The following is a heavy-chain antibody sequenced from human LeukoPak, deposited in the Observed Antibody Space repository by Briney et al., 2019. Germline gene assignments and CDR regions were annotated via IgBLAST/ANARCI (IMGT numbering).Heavy chain of an antibody. CDR2: FYSSGGT. CDR3: ARVFCSGGNCYPNNAFDI. V-gene: IGHV4-4*07. D-gene: IGHD2-15*01. J-gene: IGHJ3*02. Sequence: SETLSLTCTVSGGSISGYYWSWIRQPAGKGLEWTGRFYSSGGTNYNPSLKSRVTMSVDTSKNQFSLKLSSVTAADTAVYYCARVFCSGGNCYPNNAFDIWGQGTMVTVSS. CDR1: GGSISGYY.